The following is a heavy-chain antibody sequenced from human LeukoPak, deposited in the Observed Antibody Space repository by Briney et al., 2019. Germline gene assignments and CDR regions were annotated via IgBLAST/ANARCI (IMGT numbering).Heavy chain of an antibody. Sequence: SETLSLTCTVSGDSISSGAYYWSWIRQPPGKGLEWIGYISYSGSTYYNPSLKSRVTISVDTSKNQFSLNLSSVTAADTAVYYCARDLAPEHWGQGTLVTVSS. V-gene: IGHV4-31*03. CDR3: ARDLAPEH. CDR2: ISYSGST. J-gene: IGHJ1*01. CDR1: GDSISSGAYY.